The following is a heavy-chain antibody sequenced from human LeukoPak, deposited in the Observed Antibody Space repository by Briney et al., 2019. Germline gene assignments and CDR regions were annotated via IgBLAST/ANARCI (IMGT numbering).Heavy chain of an antibody. J-gene: IGHJ6*03. V-gene: IGHV1-18*01. CDR1: GYTFTSYG. CDR3: ARVVAAAKGGSYYYYYMDV. CDR2: ISAYNGNT. D-gene: IGHD6-13*01. Sequence: ASVKVSCKASGYTFTSYGISWVRQAPGQGLEWMGWISAYNGNTNYAQKLQGRVTMTTDTSTSTAYMELRRLRSDDTAVYYCARVVAAAKGGSYYYYYMDVWGKGTTVTVSS.